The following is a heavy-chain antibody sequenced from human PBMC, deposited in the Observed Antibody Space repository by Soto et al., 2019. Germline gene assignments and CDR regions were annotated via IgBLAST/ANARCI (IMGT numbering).Heavy chain of an antibody. Sequence: SETLSLTCTVSGGSISSGDYYWSWIRQPPGKGLEWIGSIYYSGSTYYNPSLRNRVTISVDTSKNQFSLKLTSVTAADSAVYYCAGQGDSHGLAVWGQGTTVTVSS. CDR2: IYYSGST. CDR3: AGQGDSHGLAV. V-gene: IGHV4-39*01. CDR1: GGSISSGDYY. D-gene: IGHD2-15*01. J-gene: IGHJ6*02.